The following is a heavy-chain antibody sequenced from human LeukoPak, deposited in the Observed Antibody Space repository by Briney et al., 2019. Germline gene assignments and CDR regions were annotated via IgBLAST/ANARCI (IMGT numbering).Heavy chain of an antibody. CDR3: ARCPYNWNLEYYFDY. V-gene: IGHV1-69*05. D-gene: IGHD1-20*01. CDR1: GGTFSSYA. CDR2: IIPIFGTA. J-gene: IGHJ4*02. Sequence: SVKVSCKASGGTFSSYAISWVRQAPGQGLEWMGRIIPIFGTANYAQKFQGRVTITTDESTSTAYMELSSLRSEDTAVYYCARCPYNWNLEYYFDYWGQGTLVAVSS.